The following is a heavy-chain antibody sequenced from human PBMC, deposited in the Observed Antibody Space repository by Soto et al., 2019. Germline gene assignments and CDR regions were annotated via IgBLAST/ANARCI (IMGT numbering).Heavy chain of an antibody. D-gene: IGHD1-7*01. CDR3: ARAGGDELELGLFDF. Sequence: QVQLVESGGGVVQPGRSLRLSCAASGFTFSTYGMHWVRQAPGKGVEWVAVMWYDGRNKFYADSVKGRFTNSRDTSKNTVYLKMNGLRVEDRAVYYCARAGGDELELGLFDFSGQGTLVTVSS. V-gene: IGHV3-33*01. CDR2: MWYDGRNK. J-gene: IGHJ4*02. CDR1: GFTFSTYG.